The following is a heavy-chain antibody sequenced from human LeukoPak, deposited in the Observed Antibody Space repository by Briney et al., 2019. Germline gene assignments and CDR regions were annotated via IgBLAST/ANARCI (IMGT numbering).Heavy chain of an antibody. V-gene: IGHV3-7*01. Sequence: QSGGSLRLSCAASGFTFSSYWMSWVRQAPGKGLEWVANIKQDGSEKYNVDSVKGRFTISRDNAKNSLYLQMNSLTTEDTAVYYCARAGYCSSTSCYTGWVYYYYMDVWGKGTTVTVSS. CDR2: IKQDGSEK. J-gene: IGHJ6*03. D-gene: IGHD2-2*02. CDR3: ARAGYCSSTSCYTGWVYYYYMDV. CDR1: GFTFSSYW.